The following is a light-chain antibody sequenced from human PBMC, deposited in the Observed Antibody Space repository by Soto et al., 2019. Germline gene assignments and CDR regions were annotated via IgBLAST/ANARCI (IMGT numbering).Light chain of an antibody. Sequence: QSVLTQPPSVSGAPGQRVTISCTGSSSNIGAGYDVHWYQQLPGTAPKLFIYGNSNRPSGVPDRFSGSKSATSASLAITGLQPDDQSDYYSHSYDSSLSGVVFGRGTKVTVL. J-gene: IGLJ2*01. V-gene: IGLV1-40*01. CDR2: GNS. CDR3: HSYDSSLSGVV. CDR1: SSNIGAGYD.